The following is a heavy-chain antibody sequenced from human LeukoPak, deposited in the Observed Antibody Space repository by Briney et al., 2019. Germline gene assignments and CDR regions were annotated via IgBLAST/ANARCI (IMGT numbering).Heavy chain of an antibody. D-gene: IGHD2/OR15-2a*01. CDR1: GGSLNDYF. J-gene: IGHJ6*03. V-gene: IGHV4-59*01. Sequence: SETLSLTSTVSGGSLNDYFWDWIRQAPGKGLEWIGNIYYRGDTNYNPSLKGRLTVSLDTSKNHFSLKLTSVTAADTAVYYCARGRLFYYMDVWGEGTTVTVSS. CDR2: IYYRGDT. CDR3: ARGRLFYYMDV.